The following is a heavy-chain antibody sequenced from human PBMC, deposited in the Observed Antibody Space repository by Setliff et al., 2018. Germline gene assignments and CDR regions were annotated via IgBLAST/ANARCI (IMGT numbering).Heavy chain of an antibody. CDR3: ARDQWVRSPPLYFAYSMDV. CDR2: ISTSGNT. D-gene: IGHD5-12*01. Sequence: SETLSLTCTVSGGSIINSYYWSWIRQPAGKGLEWIGRISTSGNTNYNPSLKSRVTVSLDTSKNQFSLKLTSMTAADTAVYYCARDQWVRSPPLYFAYSMDVWGQGTTVTVSS. V-gene: IGHV4-4*07. CDR1: GGSIINSYY. J-gene: IGHJ6*02.